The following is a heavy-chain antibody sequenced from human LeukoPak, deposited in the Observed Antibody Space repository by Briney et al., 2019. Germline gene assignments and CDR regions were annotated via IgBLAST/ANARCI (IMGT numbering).Heavy chain of an antibody. D-gene: IGHD1-26*01. V-gene: IGHV3-74*01. CDR2: INRDGSST. Sequence: PGGSLRLSCAASGIIFSNYWMHWVRQAPGKGLVWVSRINRDGSSTSYADSVKGRFTISRDNAKNSLYLQMNSLRAEDTAVYYCARAKGIVGATVPFDYWGQGTLVTVSS. J-gene: IGHJ4*02. CDR3: ARAKGIVGATVPFDY. CDR1: GIIFSNYW.